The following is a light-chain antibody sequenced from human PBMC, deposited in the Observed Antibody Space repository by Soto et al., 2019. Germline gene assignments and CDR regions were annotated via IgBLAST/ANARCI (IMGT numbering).Light chain of an antibody. CDR1: GSNIGNNA. Sequence: QSVLTQPPSVSEAPRQRVTISCSGSGSNIGNNAVNWYQQLPGKAPKLLIYYDDLLPSGVSDRFSGSKSGTSASLAISGLQSEDEADYYCAAWDDSLNGYVFGTGTKLTVL. J-gene: IGLJ1*01. CDR2: YDD. V-gene: IGLV1-36*01. CDR3: AAWDDSLNGYV.